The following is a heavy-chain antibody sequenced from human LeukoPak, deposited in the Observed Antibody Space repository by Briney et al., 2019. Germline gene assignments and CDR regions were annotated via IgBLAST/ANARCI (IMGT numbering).Heavy chain of an antibody. CDR1: GFTFSSYG. J-gene: IGHJ5*02. D-gene: IGHD5-18*01. Sequence: PGGSLRLSCAASGFTFSSYGMHWVRQAPGKGLEWVSVIWYDGSNKYYADSVKGRFTISRDNSKNTLYLQMNSLRAEDTAVYYCARDLRGYSYGFRPWGQGTLVTVSS. V-gene: IGHV3-33*01. CDR3: ARDLRGYSYGFRP. CDR2: IWYDGSNK.